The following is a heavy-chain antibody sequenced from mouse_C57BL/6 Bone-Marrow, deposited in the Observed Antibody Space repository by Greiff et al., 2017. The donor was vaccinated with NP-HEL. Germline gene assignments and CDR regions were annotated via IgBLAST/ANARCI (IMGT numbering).Heavy chain of an antibody. CDR2: IRSKSNNYAT. D-gene: IGHD2-3*01. V-gene: IGHV10-1*01. J-gene: IGHJ1*03. Sequence: EVQGVESGGGLVQPKGSLKLSCAASGFSFNTYAMNWVRQAPGKGLEWVARIRSKSNNYATYYADSVKDRFTISRDDSESMLYLQMNNLKTEDTAMYYCERGDDGYPHWYFDVWGTGTTVTVSS. CDR3: ERGDDGYPHWYFDV. CDR1: GFSFNTYA.